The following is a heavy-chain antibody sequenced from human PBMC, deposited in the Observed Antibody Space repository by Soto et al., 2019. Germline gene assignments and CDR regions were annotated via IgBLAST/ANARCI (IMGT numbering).Heavy chain of an antibody. V-gene: IGHV4-31*03. J-gene: IGHJ3*02. CDR2: IYYSGST. Sequence: PSETLSLTCTVSGGSISSGGYYWSWIRQHPGKGLEWIGYIYYSGSTYYNPSLKSRVTISVDTSKNQFSLKLSSVTAADTAVYYCATVQRFKHAFDIWGQGTMVTVSS. D-gene: IGHD1-1*01. CDR1: GGSISSGGYY. CDR3: ATVQRFKHAFDI.